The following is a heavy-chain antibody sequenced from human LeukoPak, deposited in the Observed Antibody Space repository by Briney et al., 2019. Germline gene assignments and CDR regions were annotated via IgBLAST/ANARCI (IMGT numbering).Heavy chain of an antibody. CDR3: ARDLLRRNYYFDY. V-gene: IGHV3-23*01. Sequence: GGSLRLSCAASRFIFSDYAMSWVRQAPGKRLEWVSTTEGDGSGAHYADAVKGLFTISRDNSKDNLYLQMNSLRAEDTAVYYCARDLLRRNYYFDYWGQGTLVTVSS. CDR1: RFIFSDYA. J-gene: IGHJ4*02. CDR2: TEGDGSGA. D-gene: IGHD1-26*01.